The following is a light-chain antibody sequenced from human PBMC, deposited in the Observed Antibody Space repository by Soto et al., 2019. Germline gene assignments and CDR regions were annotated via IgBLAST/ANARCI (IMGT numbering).Light chain of an antibody. CDR2: DAS. J-gene: IGKJ4*01. V-gene: IGKV1-33*01. CDR3: QHYVHLPPLS. CDR1: QDIRNY. Sequence: DIQMTQSPSSLSASVGDRVTITCQASQDIRNYLNWYQQKPGKAPNLLIYDASNLRAGVPSGFSGSESGTEFTKENSGLPPEEIEPNSCQHYVHLPPLSLGGGTKVEIK.